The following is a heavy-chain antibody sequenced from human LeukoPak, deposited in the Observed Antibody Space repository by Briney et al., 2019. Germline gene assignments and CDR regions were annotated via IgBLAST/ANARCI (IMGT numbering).Heavy chain of an antibody. V-gene: IGHV4-59*01. Sequence: SETLSLTCTVSGGSMSNNYWGWIRQPPGKGLEWIGNFYTGSTYYDPSLRRRVIISVDTSKNHFSLRLSSVTAADTAVYYCVRGTRVGNTGYYFDYWGQGAPVTASS. J-gene: IGHJ4*02. CDR3: VRGTRVGNTGYYFDY. CDR2: FYTGST. D-gene: IGHD1-7*01. CDR1: GGSMSNNY.